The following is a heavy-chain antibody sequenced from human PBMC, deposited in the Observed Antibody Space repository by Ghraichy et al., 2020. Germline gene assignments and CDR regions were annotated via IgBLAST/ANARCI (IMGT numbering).Heavy chain of an antibody. Sequence: GGSLRLSCAAFGFTFSSYAINWVRQAPGKGLEWVSVISETGGTTFYADSVKGRFTISRDNSKNTLYLQMNSLRAEDTAVYYCAKVPNRGGPSRYIDLWGRGTLVTVSS. J-gene: IGHJ2*01. D-gene: IGHD2-15*01. V-gene: IGHV3-23*01. CDR2: ISETGGTT. CDR1: GFTFSSYA. CDR3: AKVPNRGGPSRYIDL.